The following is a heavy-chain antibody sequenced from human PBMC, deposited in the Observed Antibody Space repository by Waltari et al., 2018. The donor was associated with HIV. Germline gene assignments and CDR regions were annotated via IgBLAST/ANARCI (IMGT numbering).Heavy chain of an antibody. D-gene: IGHD1-26*01. J-gene: IGHJ4*02. V-gene: IGHV3-15*01. Sequence: EVQLVESGGGLVKPGGSLKLSCAASRFTFSSAWMSWVRLAPGKGGEWVGRIKSKSQGGTTDYSAPGKGRFTISRDESKGTLDLQMNSLKAEDTAVYYCTTSMGGGYYGRDYWGQGTLVTVSS. CDR1: RFTFSSAW. CDR3: TTSMGGGYYGRDY. CDR2: IKSKSQGGTT.